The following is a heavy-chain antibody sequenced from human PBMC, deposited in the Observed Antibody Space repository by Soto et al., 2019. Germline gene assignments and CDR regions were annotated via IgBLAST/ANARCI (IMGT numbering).Heavy chain of an antibody. V-gene: IGHV3-64*01. J-gene: IGHJ3*02. D-gene: IGHD1-1*01. CDR2: ISSNGGST. CDR1: GFTFSSYA. Sequence: GSLSLSCAASGFTFSSYAMHWVRQAPGKGLEYVSAISSNGGSTYYANSVKGRFTISRDNSKNTLYLQMGSLRAEDMAVYYCAREGTRAAFDIWGQGTMVTVSS. CDR3: AREGTRAAFDI.